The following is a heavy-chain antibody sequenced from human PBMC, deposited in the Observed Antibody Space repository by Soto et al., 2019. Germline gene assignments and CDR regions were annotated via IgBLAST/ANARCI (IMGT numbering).Heavy chain of an antibody. CDR1: GGTFSSYT. D-gene: IGHD5-18*01. V-gene: IGHV1-69*02. CDR2: IIPILGIA. Sequence: ASVKVSCTASGGTFSSYTISWVRQAPGQGLEWMGRIIPILGIANYAQKFQGRVTITADKSTSTAYMELSSLRSEDTAVYYCARGRTAMVQFDYWGQGTLVTVSS. CDR3: ARGRTAMVQFDY. J-gene: IGHJ4*02.